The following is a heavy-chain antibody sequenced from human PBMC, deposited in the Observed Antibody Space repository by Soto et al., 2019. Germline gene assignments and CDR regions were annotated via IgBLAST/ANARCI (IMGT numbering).Heavy chain of an antibody. D-gene: IGHD1-26*01. CDR1: GGTFSSYA. Sequence: QVPLVQSGAEVKKPGSSVKVSCKASGGTFSSYAISWVRQAPGQGLEWMGGIIPIFGTANYAQKFQGRVTITADESTSTAYMELSSLRSEDTAVYYCARWVAGGSYHDYYYYGMDVWGQGTTVTVSS. CDR3: ARWVAGGSYHDYYYYGMDV. V-gene: IGHV1-69*01. J-gene: IGHJ6*02. CDR2: IIPIFGTA.